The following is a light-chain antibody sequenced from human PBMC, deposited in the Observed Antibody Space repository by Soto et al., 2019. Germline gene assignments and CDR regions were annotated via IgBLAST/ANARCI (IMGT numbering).Light chain of an antibody. Sequence: DIVLTQSPGTLSLSPGERATLSCRASQSVNSNYLAWCQQKPGQAPRLLIYGASNRATGIPDRFSGSGSGTDFTLTISRLEPEDFAVYYCHQYGSSPLTFGVGTKVEIK. V-gene: IGKV3-20*01. J-gene: IGKJ4*01. CDR3: HQYGSSPLT. CDR2: GAS. CDR1: QSVNSNY.